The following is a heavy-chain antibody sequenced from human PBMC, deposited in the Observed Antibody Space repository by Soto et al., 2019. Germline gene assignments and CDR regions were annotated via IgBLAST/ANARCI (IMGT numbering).Heavy chain of an antibody. CDR2: IKSKTDGGTT. J-gene: IGHJ4*02. Sequence: GGSLRLSCAASGFTFNTAWMSWVRQAPGKGLEWVGRIKSKTDGGTTDFAAPVKGRFTLSRDDSKNTVNLQMNSLKIEDTAVYYCTTGLAAAGTNYWGQGXLVTVYS. D-gene: IGHD6-13*01. V-gene: IGHV3-15*01. CDR1: GFTFNTAW. CDR3: TTGLAAAGTNY.